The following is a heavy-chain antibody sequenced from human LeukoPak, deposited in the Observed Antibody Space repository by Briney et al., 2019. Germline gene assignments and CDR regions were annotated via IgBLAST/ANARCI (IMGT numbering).Heavy chain of an antibody. CDR2: IWYDGSNK. V-gene: IGHV3-33*01. Sequence: PGGSLRLSCAASGFTFRSYGMHWVRQAPGKGLEWVAVIWYDGSNKYYADSVKGRFTISRDNSKNTLYLQMNSLRAEDTAVYYCASSNYYGSGTYDYFDYWGQGTLATVSS. J-gene: IGHJ4*02. CDR1: GFTFRSYG. D-gene: IGHD3-10*01. CDR3: ASSNYYGSGTYDYFDY.